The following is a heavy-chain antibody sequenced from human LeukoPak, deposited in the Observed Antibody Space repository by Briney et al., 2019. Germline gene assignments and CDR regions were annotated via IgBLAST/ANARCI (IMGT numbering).Heavy chain of an antibody. CDR3: ARASTYYYDSSRSWFDP. CDR1: GGSFSGYY. D-gene: IGHD3-22*01. J-gene: IGHJ5*02. V-gene: IGHV4-59*10. CDR2: IYTSGST. Sequence: SETLSLTCAVYGGSFSGYYWSWIRQPAGKGLEWIGRIYTSGSTNYNPSLKSRVTMSVDTSKNQFSLKLSSVTAADTAVYYCARASTYYYDSSRSWFDPWGQGTLVTVSS.